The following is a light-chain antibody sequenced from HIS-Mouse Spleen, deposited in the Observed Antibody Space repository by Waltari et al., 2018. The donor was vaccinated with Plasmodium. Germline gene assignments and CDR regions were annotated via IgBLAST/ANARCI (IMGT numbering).Light chain of an antibody. Sequence: SSELTQDPAVSVALGQTVRITCQGDSLRSYYASWYQQKPGQAPGLVIYGKNNRPSGYPDRVAGSSSGHTSSLTITGAQAEDEADYYCNSRDSSGNQLGVFGGGTKLTVL. J-gene: IGLJ3*02. CDR3: NSRDSSGNQLGV. V-gene: IGLV3-19*01. CDR2: GKN. CDR1: SLRSYY.